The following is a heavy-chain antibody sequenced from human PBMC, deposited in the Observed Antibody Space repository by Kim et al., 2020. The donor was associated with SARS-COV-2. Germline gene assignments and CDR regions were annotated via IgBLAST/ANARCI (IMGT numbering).Heavy chain of an antibody. CDR3: ARDPYCSSTSCDMSESGFDY. V-gene: IGHV1-46*01. D-gene: IGHD2-2*01. CDR1: GYTFTSYY. Sequence: ASVKVSCKASGYTFTSYYMHWVRQAPGQGLEWMGIINPSGGSTSYAQKFQGRVTMTRDTSTSTVYMELSSLRSEDTAVYYCARDPYCSSTSCDMSESGFDYWGQGTLVTVSS. J-gene: IGHJ4*02. CDR2: INPSGGST.